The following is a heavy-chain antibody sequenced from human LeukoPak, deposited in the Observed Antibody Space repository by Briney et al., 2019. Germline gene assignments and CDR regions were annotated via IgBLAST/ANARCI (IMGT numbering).Heavy chain of an antibody. V-gene: IGHV5-10-1*01. CDR1: GYSFTSYW. Sequence: GESLRISCKGSGYSFTSYWISWVRQMPGKGLEWMGRIDPGDSYTNYSPSFQGHVTISADKSISAAYLQWSSLKASDTAMYYCASSAMGIYFDYWGQGTLVTVSS. D-gene: IGHD2-2*01. CDR3: ASSAMGIYFDY. CDR2: IDPGDSYT. J-gene: IGHJ4*02.